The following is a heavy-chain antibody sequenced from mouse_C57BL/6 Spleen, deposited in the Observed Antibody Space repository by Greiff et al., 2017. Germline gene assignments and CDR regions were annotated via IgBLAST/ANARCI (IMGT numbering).Heavy chain of an antibody. CDR1: GFTFSSYA. Sequence: EVKLMESGEGLVKPGGSLKLSCAASGFTFSSYAMSWVRQTPEKRLEWVAYISSGGDYIYYADTVKGRFTISRDNARNTLYLQMSSLKSEDTAMYYCTRGGYDYALAYWGQGTLVTVSA. J-gene: IGHJ3*01. CDR3: TRGGYDYALAY. CDR2: ISSGGDYI. D-gene: IGHD2-4*01. V-gene: IGHV5-9-1*02.